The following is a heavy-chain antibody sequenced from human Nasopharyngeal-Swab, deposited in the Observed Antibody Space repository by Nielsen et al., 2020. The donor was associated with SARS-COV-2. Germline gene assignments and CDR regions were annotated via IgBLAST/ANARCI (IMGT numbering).Heavy chain of an antibody. CDR1: GFTFRNCW. CDR2: VDYGGSTT. V-gene: IGHV3-74*01. Sequence: GESLKISWAASGFTFRNCWMHWVRQTPGQGLVWVARVDYGGSTTNYADSVKGRFAISRDNSKNTLYLQMNSLRAEDTAVYYCAKDRSLYCSSTSCSKKFDSWGQGTLVTVSS. J-gene: IGHJ4*02. D-gene: IGHD2-2*01. CDR3: AKDRSLYCSSTSCSKKFDS.